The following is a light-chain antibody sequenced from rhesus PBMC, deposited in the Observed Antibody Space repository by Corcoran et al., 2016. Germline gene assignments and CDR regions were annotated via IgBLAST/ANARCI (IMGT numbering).Light chain of an antibody. CDR1: NFGDEL. CDR2: GNR. CDR3: QVWDINTGVYI. V-gene: IGLV3-44*01. J-gene: IGLJ1*01. Sequence: SYDLRHPRSVSVSPGKMARFSCGADNFGDELLNWSQQKPAQAPVLVIYGNRDRPSGIHERFSGSKSGKTGNLTISGVETGDEADYYCQVWDINTGVYIFGAGTPLTVL.